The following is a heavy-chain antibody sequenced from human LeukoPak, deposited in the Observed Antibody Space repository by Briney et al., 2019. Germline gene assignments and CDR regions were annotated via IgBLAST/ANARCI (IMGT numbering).Heavy chain of an antibody. Sequence: SETLSLTCTVSGGSISSSSYYWGWIRQPPGKGLEWIGSIYYSGSTYYNPSLKSRVTISVDTSKNQFSLKLSSVTAADTAVYYCARRDTMITRNWFDRWGQGTLVTVSS. V-gene: IGHV4-39*01. CDR2: IYYSGST. D-gene: IGHD3-16*01. CDR1: GGSISSSSYY. CDR3: ARRDTMITRNWFDR. J-gene: IGHJ5*02.